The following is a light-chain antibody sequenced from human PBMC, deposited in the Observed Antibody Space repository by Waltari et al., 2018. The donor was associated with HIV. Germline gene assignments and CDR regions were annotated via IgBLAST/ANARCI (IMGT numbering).Light chain of an antibody. J-gene: IGKJ1*01. Sequence: DIQMTQSPSSLYASVGDRVTLTCRASQSISSNLNWYQQKPGRAPKLLIYAASSLQSAVPSRFSGSGSGTGFTLTISSLQPEDFATYYCQQSYSTRLTFGQGTKVEIK. CDR3: QQSYSTRLT. CDR1: QSISSN. CDR2: AAS. V-gene: IGKV1-39*01.